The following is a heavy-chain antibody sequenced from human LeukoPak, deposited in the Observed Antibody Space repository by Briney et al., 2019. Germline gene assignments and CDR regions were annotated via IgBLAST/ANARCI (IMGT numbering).Heavy chain of an antibody. CDR3: ARGWIQLWSTNLDY. Sequence: SQTLSLTCTVSGGSISSGGYYWSWIRQHPGKGLEWIGYIYYSGSTNYNPSLKSRVTISVDTSKNQFSLKLSSVTAADTAVYYCARGWIQLWSTNLDYWGQGTLVTVSS. V-gene: IGHV4-31*03. CDR2: IYYSGST. J-gene: IGHJ4*02. CDR1: GGSISSGGYY. D-gene: IGHD5-18*01.